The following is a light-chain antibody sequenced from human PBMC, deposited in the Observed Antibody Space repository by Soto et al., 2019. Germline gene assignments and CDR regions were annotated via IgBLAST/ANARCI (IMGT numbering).Light chain of an antibody. Sequence: QSVLTQPASVSGSPGQSITISCTGTSSDVGGYNYVSWYQQHPDKAPKVVIYDVTNRPSGVSNRFSASKSGNTASLTISGLQAEDEADYYCMSYTSSSTYVFGTGTKVTVL. CDR1: SSDVGGYNY. J-gene: IGLJ1*01. CDR2: DVT. V-gene: IGLV2-14*01. CDR3: MSYTSSSTYV.